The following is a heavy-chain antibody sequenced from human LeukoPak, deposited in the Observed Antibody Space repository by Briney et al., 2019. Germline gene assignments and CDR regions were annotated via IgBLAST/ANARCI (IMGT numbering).Heavy chain of an antibody. J-gene: IGHJ4*02. CDR3: ARVPPYGDYSFDY. CDR2: IYTSGST. V-gene: IGHV4-59*10. CDR1: GGSFSSYY. D-gene: IGHD4-17*01. Sequence: SETLSLTCAVYGGSFSSYYWSWIRQPAGKGLEWIGRIYTSGSTNYKPSLKSRVTMSVDTSKNQFSLKLSSVTAADTAVYYCARVPPYGDYSFDYWGQGTLVTVSS.